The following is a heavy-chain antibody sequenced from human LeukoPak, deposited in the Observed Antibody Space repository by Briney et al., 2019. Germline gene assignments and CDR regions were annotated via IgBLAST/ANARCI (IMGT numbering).Heavy chain of an antibody. CDR3: AKQEGTFDY. V-gene: IGHV3-23*01. Sequence: GGSLRLSCAASGFTFSSYAMSWFRQVPGKGLEWVSAISASGGSTYYADSVKGRSTIPRDNSKNTLYLQMNSLRVEDTAVYYCAKQEGTFDYWGQGTLVTVSS. J-gene: IGHJ4*02. CDR1: GFTFSSYA. CDR2: ISASGGST.